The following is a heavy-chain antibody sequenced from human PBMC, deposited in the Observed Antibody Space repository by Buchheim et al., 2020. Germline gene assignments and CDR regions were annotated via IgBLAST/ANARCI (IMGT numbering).Heavy chain of an antibody. J-gene: IGHJ4*02. CDR3: ARDPDY. CDR2: IKEDGNER. CDR1: GFIFSDYW. V-gene: IGHV3-7*01. Sequence: EVLLVESGGGLVQPGGSLRLSCAASGFIFSDYWMSWVRQAPGKGLEWVANIKEDGNERYSADSVKGRFTISRDNAKNSVYLQMNSLRAEDTAVYYCARDPDYWGQGTL.